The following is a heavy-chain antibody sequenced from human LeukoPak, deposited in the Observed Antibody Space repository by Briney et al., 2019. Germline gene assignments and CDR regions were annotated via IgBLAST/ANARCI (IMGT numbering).Heavy chain of an antibody. CDR1: GGSFSGYY. CDR2: INHSGST. Sequence: SETLSLTCAVYGGSFSGYYWSWIRQPPGKGLEWIGEINHSGSTNYNPSLKSRVTISVDKSKNQFSLKLSSVTAADTAVYYCARDPRTLALDYWGQGTLVTVSS. V-gene: IGHV4-34*01. CDR3: ARDPRTLALDY. J-gene: IGHJ4*02.